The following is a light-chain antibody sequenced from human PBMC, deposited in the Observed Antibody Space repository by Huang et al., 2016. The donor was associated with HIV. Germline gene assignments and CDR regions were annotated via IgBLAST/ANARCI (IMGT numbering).Light chain of an antibody. CDR1: QSVSRY. V-gene: IGKV3-11*01. J-gene: IGKJ4*01. Sequence: EIVLTQSPATLSLSPGERATLSCRASQSVSRYLAWYQQKPGQAPRLLIFDASNRATGIPARFSDTGSGTDFTLTISSLEAEDSAVYYCQQRSNWPPLTFGGGTKVEIK. CDR3: QQRSNWPPLT. CDR2: DAS.